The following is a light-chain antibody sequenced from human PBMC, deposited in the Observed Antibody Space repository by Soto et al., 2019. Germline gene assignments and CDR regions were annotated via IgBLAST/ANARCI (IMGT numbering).Light chain of an antibody. V-gene: IGLV2-8*01. J-gene: IGLJ1*01. CDR1: SSDVGGYKY. CDR3: QSYDSSLSGYV. CDR2: EVT. Sequence: QSALTQPPSASGSPGQSVTISSTGPSSDVGGYKYVSWYQQHPGKAPGLMIYEVTKRPSGVPDRFSGSKSGNTASLTVSGLQADDEADYYCQSYDSSLSGYVLATGTQLTVL.